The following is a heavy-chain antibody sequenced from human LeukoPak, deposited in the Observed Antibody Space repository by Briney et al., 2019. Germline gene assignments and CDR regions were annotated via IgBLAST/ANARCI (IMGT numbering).Heavy chain of an antibody. Sequence: PGRSLRLSCAASGFTFSSYAMHWVRQAPGKGLEWVAVISYDGSNKYYADSVKGRFTISRDNSKNTLYPQMNSLRAEDTAVYYCARDAYYDSSGYCSAWGQGTLVTVSS. CDR1: GFTFSSYA. V-gene: IGHV3-30-3*01. J-gene: IGHJ4*02. CDR3: ARDAYYDSSGYCSA. CDR2: ISYDGSNK. D-gene: IGHD3-22*01.